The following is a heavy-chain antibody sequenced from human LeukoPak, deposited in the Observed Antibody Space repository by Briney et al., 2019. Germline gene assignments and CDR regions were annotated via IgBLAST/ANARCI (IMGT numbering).Heavy chain of an antibody. Sequence: ASVKVPCKASGYTFTGYYMHWVRQAPGQGLEWMGWINPNSGGTNYAQKFQGRVTMTRDTSISTAYMELSRLRSDDTAVYYCARVYGSHDAFDIWGQGTMVTVSS. V-gene: IGHV1-2*02. CDR1: GYTFTGYY. D-gene: IGHD1-26*01. CDR2: INPNSGGT. J-gene: IGHJ3*02. CDR3: ARVYGSHDAFDI.